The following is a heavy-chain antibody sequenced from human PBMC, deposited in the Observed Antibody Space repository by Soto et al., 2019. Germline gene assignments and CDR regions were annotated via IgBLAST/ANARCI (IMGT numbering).Heavy chain of an antibody. CDR3: ASLSPDYYDSSGYYAGGFDY. D-gene: IGHD3-22*01. Sequence: PSETLSLTCTVSGGSISSYYWSWIRQPPGKGLEWIGYIYYSGSTNYNPSLKSRVTISVDTSKNQFSLKLSSVTAADTAVYYCASLSPDYYDSSGYYAGGFDYWGQGTLVTVSS. V-gene: IGHV4-59*01. CDR1: GGSISSYY. CDR2: IYYSGST. J-gene: IGHJ4*02.